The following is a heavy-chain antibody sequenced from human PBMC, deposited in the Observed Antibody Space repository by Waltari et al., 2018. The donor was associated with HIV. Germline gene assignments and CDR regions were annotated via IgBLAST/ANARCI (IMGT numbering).Heavy chain of an antibody. CDR2: IYVGGTDT. CDR3: ARHGFYDSSGYPDY. J-gene: IGHJ4*02. Sequence: EVQLVQSGAEVKKPGESLKISCKGSGYSFTSYWIGWVRELPGKGLEWMVIIYVGGTDTRYSPSFPGQVTISADKSISTAYLQWSSLKASDTAMYYCARHGFYDSSGYPDYWGQGTLVTVSS. CDR1: GYSFTSYW. D-gene: IGHD3-22*01. V-gene: IGHV5-51*01.